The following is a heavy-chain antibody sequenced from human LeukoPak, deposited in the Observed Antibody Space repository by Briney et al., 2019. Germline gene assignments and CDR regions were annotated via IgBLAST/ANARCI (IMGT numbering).Heavy chain of an antibody. J-gene: IGHJ4*02. CDR2: IKQDGSEK. CDR3: ARGGLRLLEWLSPFDY. CDR1: GFTFSSYW. Sequence: GGSLRLPCAASGFTFSSYWMSWVRQAPGKGLEWVANIKQDGSEKYYVDSVKGRFIITRDNAKNSLYLQMNSLRVEDTAVYYCARGGLRLLEWLSPFDYWGQGTLVTVSS. D-gene: IGHD3-3*01. V-gene: IGHV3-7*01.